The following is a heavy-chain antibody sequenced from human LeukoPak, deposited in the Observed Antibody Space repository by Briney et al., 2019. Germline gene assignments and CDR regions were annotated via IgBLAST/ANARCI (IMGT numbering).Heavy chain of an antibody. D-gene: IGHD3-3*02. CDR3: ARGASRISWPGIDY. Sequence: GGSLRLSCAASGFTFSDYAMHWVRQAPGKGLEWVALISYDGTNKYYADSVKGRFTISRDNSRNTLYLQMNSLRAGDTAVYYCARGASRISWPGIDYWGQGTLVTVSS. J-gene: IGHJ4*02. V-gene: IGHV3-30-3*01. CDR2: ISYDGTNK. CDR1: GFTFSDYA.